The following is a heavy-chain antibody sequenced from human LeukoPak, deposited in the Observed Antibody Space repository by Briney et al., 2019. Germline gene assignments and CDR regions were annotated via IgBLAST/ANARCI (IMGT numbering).Heavy chain of an antibody. Sequence: SETLSLTCTVSGGSFSSYYWSWVRQPPGKGLEWIGYIYYSGSTNYNPSLKSRVTISVDTSKNQSSLKLSSLTAADTAVYYCARDLHAFDIWGQGTMVTVSS. CDR1: GGSFSSYY. J-gene: IGHJ3*02. V-gene: IGHV4-59*01. CDR3: ARDLHAFDI. CDR2: IYYSGST.